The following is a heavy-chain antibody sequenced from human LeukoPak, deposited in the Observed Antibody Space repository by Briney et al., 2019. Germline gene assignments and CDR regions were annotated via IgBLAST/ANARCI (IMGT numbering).Heavy chain of an antibody. CDR1: GGTFSSYA. CDR2: IIPILGIA. D-gene: IGHD6-13*01. CDR3: ARSAAAGKIFDY. V-gene: IGHV1-69*04. J-gene: IGHJ4*02. Sequence: SVKVSCKASGGTFSSYAISWVRQAPGQGFEWMGRIIPILGIANYAQKFQGRVTITADKSTSTAYMELSSLRSEDTAVYYCARSAAAGKIFDYWGQGTLVTVSS.